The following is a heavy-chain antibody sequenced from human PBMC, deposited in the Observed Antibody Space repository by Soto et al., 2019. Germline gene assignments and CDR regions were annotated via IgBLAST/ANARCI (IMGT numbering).Heavy chain of an antibody. CDR1: GGSISSGGYY. V-gene: IGHV4-31*03. CDR2: IYYSGST. Sequence: SETLSLTCTVSGGSISSGGYYWSWIRQHPGKGLEWIGYIYYSGSTYYNPSLKSRVTISVDTSKNQFSLKLSSVTAADTAVYYCARVGSTSFTHFDYWGQGTLVTVSS. J-gene: IGHJ4*02. D-gene: IGHD2-2*01. CDR3: ARVGSTSFTHFDY.